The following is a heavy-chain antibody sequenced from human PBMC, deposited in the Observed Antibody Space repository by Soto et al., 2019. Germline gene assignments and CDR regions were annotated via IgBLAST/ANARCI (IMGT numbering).Heavy chain of an antibody. D-gene: IGHD4-4*01. V-gene: IGHV3-15*01. J-gene: IGHJ6*03. CDR2: IKSKTDGGTT. CDR1: GFTFSNAW. CDR3: TTDQLPTDYYYYYYMDV. Sequence: GGFLRLSCAASGFTFSNAWMSWVRQAPGKGLEWVGRIKSKTDGGTTDYAAPVKGRFTISRDDSKNTLYLQMNSLKTEDTAVYYCTTDQLPTDYYYYYYMDVWGKGTTVTVSS.